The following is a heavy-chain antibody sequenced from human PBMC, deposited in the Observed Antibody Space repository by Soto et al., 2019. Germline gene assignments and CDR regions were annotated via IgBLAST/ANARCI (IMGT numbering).Heavy chain of an antibody. J-gene: IGHJ4*02. CDR1: GGSISSGGYY. Sequence: QVQLQESGPGLVKPSQTLSLTCTVSGGSISSGGYYWSWIRQHPGKGLEWIGYIYYSGSTYYNPSLKSRGTISVDTSKNQFSLKLSSVTAADTAVYYCARGGPEDPYYFDYWGQGTLVTVSS. CDR3: ARGGPEDPYYFDY. V-gene: IGHV4-31*03. CDR2: IYYSGST.